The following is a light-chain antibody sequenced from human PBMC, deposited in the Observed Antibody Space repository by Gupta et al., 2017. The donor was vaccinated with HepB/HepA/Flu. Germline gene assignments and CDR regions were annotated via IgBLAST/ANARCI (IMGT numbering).Light chain of an antibody. CDR2: LGS. CDR1: QSLVHSNGYNY. V-gene: IGKV2-28*01. Sequence: VLPKSPLSLPVTPGEPASISCRSSQSLVHSNGYNYLDWYLQKPGQSPQLLIYLGSNRASGVPDRFSGSGSGADFTLKISRVEADDVGVYYCMQALESPRTFGQGTKLEIK. CDR3: MQALESPRT. J-gene: IGKJ2*02.